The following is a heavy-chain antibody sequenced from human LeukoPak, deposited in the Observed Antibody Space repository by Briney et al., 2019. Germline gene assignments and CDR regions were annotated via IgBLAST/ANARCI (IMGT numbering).Heavy chain of an antibody. V-gene: IGHV1-8*01. Sequence: ASVKVSCKASGYTFTSYDINWVRQATGQGLEWMGWMNPNSGNTGYAQKFQGRVTITADESTSTAYMELSSLRSEDTAVYYCARDHWGSEAFDIWGQGTMVTVSS. CDR1: GYTFTSYD. D-gene: IGHD3-16*01. CDR2: MNPNSGNT. CDR3: ARDHWGSEAFDI. J-gene: IGHJ3*02.